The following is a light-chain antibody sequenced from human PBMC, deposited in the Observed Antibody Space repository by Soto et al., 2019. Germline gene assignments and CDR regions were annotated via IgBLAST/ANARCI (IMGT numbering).Light chain of an antibody. J-gene: IGLJ2*01. CDR2: EVS. CDR1: GSDAGGYNY. CDR3: SSYTSSTTLGVL. Sequence: SALTQPASVSGSPGQSITISCTGTGSDAGGYNYVSWYQQHPGKAPKLMIYEVSNRPSGVSNRFSGSKSGNTASLTISGLQAEDEAAYYCSSYTSSTTLGVLFGGGTKLTVL. V-gene: IGLV2-14*01.